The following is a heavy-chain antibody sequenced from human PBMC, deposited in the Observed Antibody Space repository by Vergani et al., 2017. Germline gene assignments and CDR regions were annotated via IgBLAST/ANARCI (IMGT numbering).Heavy chain of an antibody. CDR3: ARGYGQCGGDCYPYEYFQH. J-gene: IGHJ1*01. CDR1: GFTFSSYA. CDR2: ISYDGSNK. V-gene: IGHV3-30-3*01. D-gene: IGHD2-21*02. Sequence: QVQLVESGGGVVQPGRSLRLSCAASGFTFSSYAMHWVRQAPGKGLEWVAVISYDGSNKYYADSVKGRFTISRDNSKNTLYLQMNSRRAEDTAVYYCARGYGQCGGDCYPYEYFQHWGQGTLVTVSS.